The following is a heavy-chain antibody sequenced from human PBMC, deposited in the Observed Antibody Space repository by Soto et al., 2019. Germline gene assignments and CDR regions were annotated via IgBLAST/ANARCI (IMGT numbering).Heavy chain of an antibody. CDR1: GYTFTGYY. Sequence: GASVKVSCKASGYTFTGYYMHWVRQAPGQGLEWMGWISAYNGNTNYAQKLQGRVTMTTDTSTSTAYMELRSLRSDDTAVYYCARGELLWFGDPQGADYWGQGTLVTVSS. CDR2: ISAYNGNT. CDR3: ARGELLWFGDPQGADY. J-gene: IGHJ4*02. D-gene: IGHD3-10*01. V-gene: IGHV1-18*04.